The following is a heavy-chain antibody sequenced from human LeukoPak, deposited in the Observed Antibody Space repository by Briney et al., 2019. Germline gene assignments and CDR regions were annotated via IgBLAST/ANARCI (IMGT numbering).Heavy chain of an antibody. CDR1: GFSLSTSGVG. V-gene: IGHV2-5*01. CDR2: IYWNDDK. D-gene: IGHD3-10*01. CDR3: AHAESGGGMDV. Sequence: SGPTLVKPTQTLTLTCTFSGFSLSTSGVGVGWILQPPGKVLEGLALIYWNDDKRYSPSLKSRLTITKDTSKNQVVLTMTNVDPVDTATYYCAHAESGGGMDVWGQGTTVTVSS. J-gene: IGHJ6*02.